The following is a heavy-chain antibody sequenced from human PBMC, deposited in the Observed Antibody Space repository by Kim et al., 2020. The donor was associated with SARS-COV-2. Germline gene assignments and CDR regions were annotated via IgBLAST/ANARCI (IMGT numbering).Heavy chain of an antibody. Sequence: ASVKVSCKASGYTFTSYDINWVRQATGQGLEWMGWMNPNSGNTGYAQKFQGRVTMTRNTSISTAYMELSSLRSEDTAVYYCAKIAPAYYDFWSGYLGYYYYGMDVWGQGTTVTVSS. V-gene: IGHV1-8*01. CDR3: AKIAPAYYDFWSGYLGYYYYGMDV. CDR1: GYTFTSYD. D-gene: IGHD3-3*01. CDR2: MNPNSGNT. J-gene: IGHJ6*02.